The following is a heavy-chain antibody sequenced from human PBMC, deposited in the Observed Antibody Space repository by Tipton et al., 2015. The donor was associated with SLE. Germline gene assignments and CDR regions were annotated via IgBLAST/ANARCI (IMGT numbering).Heavy chain of an antibody. J-gene: IGHJ4*02. CDR2: ISYDGSNK. D-gene: IGHD3-22*01. CDR1: GFTFSSYA. V-gene: IGHV3-30*04. Sequence: SLRLSCAASGFTFSSYAMHWVRQAPGKGLEWVAVISYDGSNKYYADSVKGRFTISRDNSKNTLYLQMNSLRAEDTAVYYCARVESYYDSSGYWNYWGQGTLVTVSS. CDR3: ARVESYYDSSGYWNY.